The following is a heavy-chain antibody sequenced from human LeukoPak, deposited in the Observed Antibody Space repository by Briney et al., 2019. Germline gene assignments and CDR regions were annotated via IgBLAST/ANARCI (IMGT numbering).Heavy chain of an antibody. D-gene: IGHD5-24*01. J-gene: IGHJ3*02. CDR2: IRGSDT. Sequence: PGGSLRLSCAASGFTFSNYGMKWVRQAAGKGLEWVAGIRGSDTYYADAVKGRFTISRDTSKNTLYIQMNSLSREDTAVYYCARRGGSDGWGAFDIWGQGTVVTVSS. CDR3: ARRGGSDGWGAFDI. CDR1: GFTFSNYG. V-gene: IGHV3-23*01.